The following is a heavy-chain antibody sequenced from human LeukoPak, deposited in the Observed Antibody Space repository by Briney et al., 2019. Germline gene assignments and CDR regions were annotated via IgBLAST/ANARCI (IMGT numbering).Heavy chain of an antibody. D-gene: IGHD3-16*01. V-gene: IGHV1-8*03. CDR2: MNPNSGNT. J-gene: IGHJ5*02. CDR1: GYTFTSYD. CDR3: ARGHIGVYDYVTNWFDP. Sequence: ASVKVSCKASGYTFTSYDINWVRQATGQGLEWMGWMNPNSGNTGYAQKFQGRVTITRNTSISTAYMELSSLRSEDTAVYYCARGHIGVYDYVTNWFDPWGQGTLVTVSS.